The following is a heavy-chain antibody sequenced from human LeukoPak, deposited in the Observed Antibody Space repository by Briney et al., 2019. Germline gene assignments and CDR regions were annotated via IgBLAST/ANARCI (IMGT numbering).Heavy chain of an antibody. Sequence: PGGSLRLSCAASGFTVSSNHMSWVRQAPGKGLEWVSVIYSGGSTYYADSVKGRFTISRDNSKNTLYLQMNSLRAEDTAVYYCARDEYSSSHDAFDIWGQGTMVTVSS. J-gene: IGHJ3*02. CDR1: GFTVSSNH. D-gene: IGHD6-13*01. V-gene: IGHV3-53*01. CDR3: ARDEYSSSHDAFDI. CDR2: IYSGGST.